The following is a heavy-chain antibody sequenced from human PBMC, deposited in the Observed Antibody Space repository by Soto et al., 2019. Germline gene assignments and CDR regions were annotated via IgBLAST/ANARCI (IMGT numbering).Heavy chain of an antibody. CDR1: GYTFTSYA. D-gene: IGHD6-13*01. Sequence: GASLKVSCKASGYTFTSYAMHWVRQAPGQRLEWMGWINAGNGNTKYSQKFQGRVTITRDTSASTAYMELSSLRSEDTAVYYCASRAAGTGYNWFDPWGQGTLVTVSS. CDR2: INAGNGNT. V-gene: IGHV1-3*01. J-gene: IGHJ5*02. CDR3: ASRAAGTGYNWFDP.